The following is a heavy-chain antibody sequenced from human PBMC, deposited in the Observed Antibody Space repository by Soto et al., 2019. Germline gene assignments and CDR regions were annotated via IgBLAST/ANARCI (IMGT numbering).Heavy chain of an antibody. V-gene: IGHV4-31*03. CDR1: GGSISSGGYY. D-gene: IGHD1-1*01. J-gene: IGHJ4*02. CDR2: IYYSGST. Sequence: SETLSLTCTVSGGSISSGGYYWSWIRQHPGKGLEWIGYIYYSGSTYYNPSLKSRVTISVDTSKNQFSLKLSSVTAADTAVYYCAQGAQQTTRWTRFDYWGQGTLVTVSS. CDR3: AQGAQQTTRWTRFDY.